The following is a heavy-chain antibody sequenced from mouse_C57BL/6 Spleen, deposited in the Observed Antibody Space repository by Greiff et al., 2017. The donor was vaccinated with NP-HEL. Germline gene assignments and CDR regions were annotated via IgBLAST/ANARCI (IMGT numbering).Heavy chain of an antibody. D-gene: IGHD2-2*01. Sequence: VQLQQPGAELVRPGSSVKLSCKASGYTFTSYWMHWVKQRPIQGLEWIGNIDPSDSETHYNQKFKDKATLTVDKSSSTAYMQLSSLTSEDSAVYYCASSGGYDGFAYWGQGTLVTVSA. CDR3: ASSGGYDGFAY. CDR2: IDPSDSET. V-gene: IGHV1-52*01. J-gene: IGHJ3*01. CDR1: GYTFTSYW.